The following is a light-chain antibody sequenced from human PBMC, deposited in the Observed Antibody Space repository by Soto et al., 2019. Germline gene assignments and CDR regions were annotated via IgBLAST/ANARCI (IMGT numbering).Light chain of an antibody. CDR2: AAS. J-gene: IGKJ2*01. Sequence: DIQLTQSPSFLSASVGDRVTITCRASQAISSSLAWYQHNPGQAPKLLIYAASTLQNGVPSSFSGSGSGTEFTLTISSLQPEDFATYYCQHLNDYRYTFGQGPKVEIK. V-gene: IGKV1-9*01. CDR3: QHLNDYRYT. CDR1: QAISSS.